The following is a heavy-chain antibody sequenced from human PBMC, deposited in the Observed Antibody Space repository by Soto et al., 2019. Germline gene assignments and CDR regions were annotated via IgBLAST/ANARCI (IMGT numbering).Heavy chain of an antibody. CDR1: GFTFTSSA. J-gene: IGHJ4*02. Sequence: QMQLVQSGPEVKKPGTSVKVSCKASGFTFTSSAVQWVRQARGQRLEWIGWIVVGSGNTNYAQKFQERVTITRDMSTSTAYMELCSLRSEDTAVYYCAADKDYGTIDYWGQGTLVTVSS. V-gene: IGHV1-58*01. CDR2: IVVGSGNT. D-gene: IGHD4-17*01. CDR3: AADKDYGTIDY.